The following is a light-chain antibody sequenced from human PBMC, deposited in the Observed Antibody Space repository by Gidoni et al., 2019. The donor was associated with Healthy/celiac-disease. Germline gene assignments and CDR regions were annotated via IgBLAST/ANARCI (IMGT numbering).Light chain of an antibody. J-gene: IGLJ3*02. Sequence: SVLTQPPSASGTLGQRVTISCSGSSSNIGSNYVYWYQQLPGTAPKILIYRNNQRPSGVPDRFSGSKSGTSASLAISGLRSEDEADYYCAAWDDSLSGRVFGGGTKLTVL. CDR1: SSNIGSNY. V-gene: IGLV1-47*01. CDR2: RNN. CDR3: AAWDDSLSGRV.